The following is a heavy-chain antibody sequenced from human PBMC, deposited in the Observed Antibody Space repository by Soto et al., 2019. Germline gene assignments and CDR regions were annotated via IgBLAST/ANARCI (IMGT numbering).Heavy chain of an antibody. CDR2: INAGNGNT. CDR3: ARGRWLRSEYYFDY. J-gene: IGHJ4*02. V-gene: IGHV1-3*01. Sequence: ASVKVSCKASGYTLTSYAMHWVRQAPGQRLEWMGWINAGNGNTKYSQKFQGRVTITRDTSASTAYMELSSLRSEDTAVYYCARGRWLRSEYYFDYWGQGTLVTVSS. CDR1: GYTLTSYA. D-gene: IGHD5-12*01.